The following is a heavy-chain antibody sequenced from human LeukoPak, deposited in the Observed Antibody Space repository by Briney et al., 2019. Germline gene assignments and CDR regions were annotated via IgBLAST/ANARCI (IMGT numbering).Heavy chain of an antibody. CDR2: IKQDGSEK. V-gene: IGHV3-7*01. CDR1: GFTFSSHW. J-gene: IGHJ6*03. D-gene: IGHD3-10*01. CDR3: ARAEVGYYYGSGSYRGAFMDV. Sequence: GGSLRLSCAASGFTFSSHWMSWVRQAPGKGLEWVANIKQDGSEKYYVDSVKGRFTISRDNAKNSLYLQMNSLRAEDTAVYYCARAEVGYYYGSGSYRGAFMDVWGKGTTVTVSS.